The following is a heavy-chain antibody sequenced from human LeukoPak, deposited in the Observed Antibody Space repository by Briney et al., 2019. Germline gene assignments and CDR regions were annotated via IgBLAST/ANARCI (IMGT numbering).Heavy chain of an antibody. CDR2: INHSGST. Sequence: PSETLSLTCAVHGGSFSGYYWSWIRQPPGKGLEWIGEINHSGSTNYNPSLKGRVTISVDTSKNQFSLKLSSVTAADTAVYYCARGADRGPFDYWGQGTLVTVSS. D-gene: IGHD3-10*01. J-gene: IGHJ4*02. V-gene: IGHV4-34*01. CDR1: GGSFSGYY. CDR3: ARGADRGPFDY.